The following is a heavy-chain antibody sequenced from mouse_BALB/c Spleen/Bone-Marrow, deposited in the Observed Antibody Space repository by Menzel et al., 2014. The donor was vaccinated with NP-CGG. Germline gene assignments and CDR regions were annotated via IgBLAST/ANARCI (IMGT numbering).Heavy chain of an antibody. CDR3: ARTTTATSY. J-gene: IGHJ3*01. Sequence: VHLVESGAELARPGASVKLSCKASGYTFTDYYINWMKQRTGQGLEWTGEIYPGSDNTYYNEKFKGKATLTADKSSSTTCMQLSSLTSEDSAVYFCARTTTATSYWGQGTLVTVSA. D-gene: IGHD1-2*01. V-gene: IGHV1-77*01. CDR2: IYPGSDNT. CDR1: GYTFTDYY.